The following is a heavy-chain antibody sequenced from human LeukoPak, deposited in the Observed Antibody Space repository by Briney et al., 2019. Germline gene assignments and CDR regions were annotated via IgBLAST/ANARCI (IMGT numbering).Heavy chain of an antibody. CDR3: ARESSGGGLDY. D-gene: IGHD3-10*01. CDR2: ISAGGGGT. J-gene: IGHJ4*02. Sequence: GGSLRLSCAASGFTFTYDVMAWVRQAPGKGLEWVSGISAGGGGTYYADSVKGRFTISRDNSKNTLYLQMNSLRAEDTAVYYCARESSGGGLDYWGQGTLVTVSS. CDR1: GFTFTYDV. V-gene: IGHV3-23*01.